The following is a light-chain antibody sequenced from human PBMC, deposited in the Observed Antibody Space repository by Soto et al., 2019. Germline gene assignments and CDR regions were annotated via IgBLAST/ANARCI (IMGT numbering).Light chain of an antibody. CDR2: DAS. Sequence: DIQMTQSPSTLSASVGDRVTITCRASQSINNWLAWFQQKPGEAPKLLIYDASTLESGVPSRFSGSGSGTEFTLTISSLQPGDYATYYCQHYNGYYMDTFGQGTKVEIK. CDR1: QSINNW. J-gene: IGKJ2*01. CDR3: QHYNGYYMDT. V-gene: IGKV1-5*01.